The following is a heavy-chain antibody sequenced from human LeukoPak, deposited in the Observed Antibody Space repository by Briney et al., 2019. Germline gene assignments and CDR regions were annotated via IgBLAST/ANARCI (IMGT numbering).Heavy chain of an antibody. V-gene: IGHV3-30*02. J-gene: IGHJ4*02. CDR1: GFTFSSYA. CDR2: IRYDGSNK. Sequence: GGSLRLSCAASGFTFSSYAMHWVRQAPGKGLEWVAFIRYDGSNKYYADSVKGRFTISRDNAKSSLYLQMNSLRAEDTAVYYCAREGGYCSSTSCYPIDYWGQGTLVTVSS. D-gene: IGHD2-2*01. CDR3: AREGGYCSSTSCYPIDY.